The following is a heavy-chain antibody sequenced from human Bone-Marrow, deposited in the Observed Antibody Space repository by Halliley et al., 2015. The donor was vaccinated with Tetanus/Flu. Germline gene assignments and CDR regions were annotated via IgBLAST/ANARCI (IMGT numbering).Heavy chain of an antibody. CDR3: ARQYAYFDY. Sequence: PGKGLEWTGEINHRGSTTYTPPPKSRVPISVDTSKSRFSLKLSSVTAADTAVYYCARQYAYFDYWGQGTLVTVSS. J-gene: IGHJ4*02. V-gene: IGHV4-34*01. CDR2: INHRGST.